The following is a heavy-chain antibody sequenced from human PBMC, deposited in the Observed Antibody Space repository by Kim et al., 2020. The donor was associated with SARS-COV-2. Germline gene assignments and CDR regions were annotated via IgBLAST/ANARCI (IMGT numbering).Heavy chain of an antibody. CDR2: VISNGAYT. D-gene: IGHD6-19*01. CDR3: AKVGATNAWLVRLFYFD. Sequence: GGSRRLSCAASGFTFSSYAMGWVRQAPGKGLEWVSVVISNGAYTLYADSVKGRFTISRDNSKSTLFLQMNSLRAEDTAMYFCAKVGATNAWLVRLFYFD. J-gene: IGHJ4*01. V-gene: IGHV3-23*05. CDR1: GFTFSSYA.